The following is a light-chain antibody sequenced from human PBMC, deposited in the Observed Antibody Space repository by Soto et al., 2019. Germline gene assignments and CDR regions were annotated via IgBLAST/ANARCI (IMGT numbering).Light chain of an antibody. CDR1: QDISNY. J-gene: IGKJ4*01. V-gene: IGKV1-33*01. CDR3: QQYDNLIRLT. CDR2: DAS. Sequence: DIQMTQSPSSLSASVGDRVTITCQAIQDISNYLNWYQQKPVKAPKLLIYDASNLETGVPSRFSGSGSGTDFTFTISSLQPEDIATYYCQQYDNLIRLTFGGGTKVEIK.